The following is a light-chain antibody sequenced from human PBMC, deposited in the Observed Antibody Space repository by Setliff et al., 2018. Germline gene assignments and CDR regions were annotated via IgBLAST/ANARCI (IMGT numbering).Light chain of an antibody. CDR2: DVT. V-gene: IGLV2-14*03. CDR3: SSYTTSGTYV. Sequence: QSALAQPASVSGSPGLWITISCSGTSSDVGGYNYVSWYQQHPGKAPKLMIYDVTNRPSGISNRFSGSKSGNTASLTISGLQAEDDADYYCSSYTTSGTYVFGTGTKVTVL. J-gene: IGLJ1*01. CDR1: SSDVGGYNY.